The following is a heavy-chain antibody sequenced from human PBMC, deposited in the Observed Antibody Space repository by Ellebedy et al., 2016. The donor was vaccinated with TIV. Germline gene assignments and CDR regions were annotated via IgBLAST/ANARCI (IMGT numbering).Heavy chain of an antibody. V-gene: IGHV1-69*10. Sequence: AASVKVSCKASGGTFSNYAISWVRQAPGQGLEWMGGIITMPDTANYAQKFQGRVTITADMSTSTAYMELSSLTSEDTAVYYCARDRFRDHSNYYFESDQWGQGTLVTVSS. J-gene: IGHJ4*02. CDR1: GGTFSNYA. CDR3: ARDRFRDHSNYYFESDQ. CDR2: IITMPDTA. D-gene: IGHD3-22*01.